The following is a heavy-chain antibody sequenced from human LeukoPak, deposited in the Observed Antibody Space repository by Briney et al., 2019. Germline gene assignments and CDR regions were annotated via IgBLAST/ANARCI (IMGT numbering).Heavy chain of an antibody. J-gene: IGHJ4*02. Sequence: PSETLSLTCTVFGYSISSGYCWGWIRQPPGKGLEWIGNICHSETTYYNPSLKSRVTISVDTSKNQFSLKLSSVTAADTAVYYCARHDVDYDILTGPPGLFDYWGQGTLVTVSS. CDR2: ICHSETT. CDR3: ARHDVDYDILTGPPGLFDY. V-gene: IGHV4-38-2*02. CDR1: GYSISSGYC. D-gene: IGHD3-9*01.